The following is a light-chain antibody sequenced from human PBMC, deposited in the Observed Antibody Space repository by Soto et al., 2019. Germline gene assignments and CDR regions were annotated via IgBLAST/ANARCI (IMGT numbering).Light chain of an antibody. CDR1: QSVSSN. CDR2: GAS. V-gene: IGKV3-15*01. CDR3: QQSNNWPYT. J-gene: IGKJ2*01. Sequence: EIVMTQSPATLSVSPGERATPSCRASQSVSSNLAWYQQKPGQAPRLLFYGASTRATDIPARFSGSGSGTDFTLTISSLQSEDFAVYYCQQSNNWPYTFGQGTKLEIK.